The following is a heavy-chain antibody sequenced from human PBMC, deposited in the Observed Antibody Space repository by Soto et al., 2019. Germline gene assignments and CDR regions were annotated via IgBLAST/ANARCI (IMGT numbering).Heavy chain of an antibody. V-gene: IGHV1-18*01. CDR3: ARGVGYLGYYHMDV. J-gene: IGHJ6*03. D-gene: IGHD3-16*01. CDR2: ISPYNGMT. CDR1: GYTFTSFG. Sequence: QVQLVQSGAEVKNPGASVKVSCKASGYTFTSFGITWVRQAPGQGLEYMGWISPYNGMTNYAQKFQGRVTMTTDTATSTAYVELKSLRSDDTAVYYCARGVGYLGYYHMDVWGRGTTVSVSS.